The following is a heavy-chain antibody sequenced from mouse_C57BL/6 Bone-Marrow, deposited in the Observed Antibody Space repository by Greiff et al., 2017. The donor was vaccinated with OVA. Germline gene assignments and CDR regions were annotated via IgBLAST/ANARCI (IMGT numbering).Heavy chain of an antibody. CDR1: GFTFTNYY. J-gene: IGHJ2*01. CDR3: ARYKGRVAVDYFDY. Sequence: EVNVVESGGGLVASGECLILSCSASGFTFTNYYMSWVRQPPGKALEWLAFIRNKPNGSTTEYSASVKGRFTISRDNSQSILYLRMNARRAEDSATYYCARYKGRVAVDYFDYWGQGTALTVSS. D-gene: IGHD1-1*01. CDR2: IRNKPNGSTT. V-gene: IGHV7-3*01.